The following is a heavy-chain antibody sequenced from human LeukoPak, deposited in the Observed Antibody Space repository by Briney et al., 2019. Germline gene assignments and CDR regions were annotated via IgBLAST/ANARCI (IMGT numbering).Heavy chain of an antibody. CDR1: GFTFDDYG. D-gene: IGHD6-13*01. V-gene: IGHV3-20*04. CDR2: INWNGGST. J-gene: IGHJ4*02. CDR3: ARSAGGAAAGDLDY. Sequence: GRSLRLSCAASGFTFDDYGMSWVRQAPGKGLEWVSGINWNGGSTSYADSVKGRFTISRDNAKNSLYLQMNSLRDEDTALYYCARSAGGAAAGDLDYWGQGTLVTVSS.